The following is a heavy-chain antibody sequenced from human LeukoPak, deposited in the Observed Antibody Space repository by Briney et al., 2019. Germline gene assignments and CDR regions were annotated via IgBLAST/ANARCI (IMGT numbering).Heavy chain of an antibody. Sequence: GGSLRLSCAASGFTFSDYYMSWLRQAPGKGLEWVSFISSTSSYIKDADSVKGRFTISRDNAKKSLYLQMNSLRAEDTAVYYCARDSSGWSVDYWGQGTLVTVSS. J-gene: IGHJ4*02. D-gene: IGHD6-19*01. V-gene: IGHV3-11*05. CDR3: ARDSSGWSVDY. CDR1: GFTFSDYY. CDR2: ISSTSSYI.